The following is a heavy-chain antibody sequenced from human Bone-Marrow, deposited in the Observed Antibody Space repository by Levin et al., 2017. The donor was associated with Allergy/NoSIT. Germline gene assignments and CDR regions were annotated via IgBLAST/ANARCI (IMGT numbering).Heavy chain of an antibody. CDR3: ARDMKGGSDAYYYGMDV. D-gene: IGHD3-16*01. V-gene: IGHV3-21*01. CDR1: GFTFSSYS. J-gene: IGHJ6*02. CDR2: ISSSSSYI. Sequence: TGGSLRLSCAASGFTFSSYSMNWVRQAPGKGLEWVSSISSSSSYIYYADSVKGRFTISRDNAKNSLYLQMNSLRAEDTAVYYCARDMKGGSDAYYYGMDVWGQGTTVTVSS.